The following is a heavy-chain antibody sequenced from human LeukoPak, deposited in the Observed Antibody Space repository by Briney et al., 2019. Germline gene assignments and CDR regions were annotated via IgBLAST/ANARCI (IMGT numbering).Heavy chain of an antibody. V-gene: IGHV3-53*01. CDR1: GFTVSSNY. D-gene: IGHD4-17*01. Sequence: GGSLRLSCAASGFTVSSNYMNWVRQAPGKGLEWVSVIYSAGSTYYADSVKGRFTISRDNSKNTLYLQMNSLRAEDTAVYYCARDVTTVTNFDYWGQGTLVTVSS. J-gene: IGHJ4*02. CDR3: ARDVTTVTNFDY. CDR2: IYSAGST.